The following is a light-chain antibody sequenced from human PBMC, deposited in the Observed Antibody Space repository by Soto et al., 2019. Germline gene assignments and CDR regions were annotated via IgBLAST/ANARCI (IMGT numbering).Light chain of an antibody. CDR1: QSVSSN. Sequence: EIVMTQSPATLSVSPGERATLSCRASQSVSSNLAWYQQKPGQAPRLLIYGASTRATGIPARFSGSGSGTEFTLTISSLHPELFAAYSCLQFNNLPPWTFGQGTNVEIK. V-gene: IGKV3-15*01. J-gene: IGKJ1*01. CDR2: GAS. CDR3: LQFNNLPPWT.